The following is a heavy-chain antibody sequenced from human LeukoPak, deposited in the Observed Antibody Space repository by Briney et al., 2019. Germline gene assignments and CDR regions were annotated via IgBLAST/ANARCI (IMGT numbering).Heavy chain of an antibody. Sequence: PGGSLRLSCAASGFTFSNYWMTWVRQAPGKGLEWVANIREDGSEAYYVDSVKGRFTISRDNAKNSLYLQMNSLRAEDTAVYYCAREPPTPGLNWFDPWGQGTLVTVSS. V-gene: IGHV3-7*01. CDR1: GFTFSNYW. CDR3: AREPPTPGLNWFDP. CDR2: IREDGSEA. D-gene: IGHD2-8*02. J-gene: IGHJ5*02.